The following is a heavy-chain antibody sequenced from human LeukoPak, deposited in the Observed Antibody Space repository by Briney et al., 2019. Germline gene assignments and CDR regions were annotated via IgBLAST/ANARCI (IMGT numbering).Heavy chain of an antibody. J-gene: IGHJ6*02. D-gene: IGHD3-22*01. CDR1: GFTFSCSA. V-gene: IGHV3-23*01. CDR3: AKDRVYYDSSGYSRGNYYGMDV. CDR2: ISGSGGST. Sequence: QPGGFLRLSCASSGFTFSCSAMSWVRQAPGKGLEWVSAISGSGGSTYYADSVKGRFTISRDNSKNTLYLQMNSLRAEDTAVYYCAKDRVYYDSSGYSRGNYYGMDVWGQGTTVTVSS.